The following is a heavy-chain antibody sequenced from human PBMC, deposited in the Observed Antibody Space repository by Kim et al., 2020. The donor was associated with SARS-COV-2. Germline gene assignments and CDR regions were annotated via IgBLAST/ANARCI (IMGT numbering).Heavy chain of an antibody. Sequence: SETLSLTCTVSGGSMSTSSYYWGWIRQPPGKGLEWIGSIYYSGSTYYNPSLKSRVTISVDTSKNQFSLKLSSLTATDTAVYYCARHSHKTVLLSHVEDWGQGTLVTVSS. CDR3: ARHSHKTVLLSHVED. V-gene: IGHV4-39*01. J-gene: IGHJ4*02. D-gene: IGHD3-10*01. CDR2: IYYSGST. CDR1: GGSMSTSSYY.